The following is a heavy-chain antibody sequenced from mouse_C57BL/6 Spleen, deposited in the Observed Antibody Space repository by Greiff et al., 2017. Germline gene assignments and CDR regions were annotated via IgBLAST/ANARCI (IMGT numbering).Heavy chain of an antibody. J-gene: IGHJ4*01. CDR1: GYTFTSYW. CDR3: ARRDFFYAMDY. Sequence: QVQLKQSGAELVKPGASVKLSCKASGYTFTSYWMHWVKQRPGQGLEWIGMIHPNSGSTNYNAKFKSKATLTVDKSSSTAYMQLSSLTSEDSAVYYCARRDFFYAMDYWGQGTSVTVSS. V-gene: IGHV1-64*01. CDR2: IHPNSGST.